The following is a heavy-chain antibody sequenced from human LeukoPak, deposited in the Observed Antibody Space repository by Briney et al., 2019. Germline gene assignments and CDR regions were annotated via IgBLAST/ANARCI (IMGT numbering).Heavy chain of an antibody. CDR2: ISGSGGTT. D-gene: IGHD4-23*01. CDR3: AKTEGRGTTVAQRPNDY. CDR1: GFTFSSYA. Sequence: PGGSLRLSCAASGFTFSSYAMTWVRQAPGKGLEWVSVISGSGGTTYYADSVKGRFTISRDNSKNTPYLQMNSLRAEDTAVYYCAKTEGRGTTVAQRPNDYWGQGTLVTVSS. V-gene: IGHV3-23*01. J-gene: IGHJ4*02.